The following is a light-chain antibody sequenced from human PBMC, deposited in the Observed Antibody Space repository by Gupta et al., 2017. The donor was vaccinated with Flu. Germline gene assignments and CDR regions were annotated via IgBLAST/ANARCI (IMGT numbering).Light chain of an antibody. CDR3: QQSYSTLYS. CDR2: AAS. CDR1: QSISSY. J-gene: IGKJ2*03. V-gene: IGKV1-39*01. Sequence: DIQMTQSPSSLSASVGDRVTITCRASQSISSYLNWYQQKPGKAPKLLIYAASSLQSGVPSRFSGSGSGTDFTLTISSLQPEDFATYYCQQSYSTLYSFGQGTKGDQT.